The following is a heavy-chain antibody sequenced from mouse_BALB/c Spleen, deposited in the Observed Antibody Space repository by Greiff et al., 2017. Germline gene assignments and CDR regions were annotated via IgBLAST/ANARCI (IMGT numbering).Heavy chain of an antibody. CDR1: GYTFTDYN. CDR3: ARSDYGYDVAYSFDY. CDR2: IYPYNGGT. D-gene: IGHD2-2*01. J-gene: IGHJ2*01. V-gene: IGHV1S29*02. Sequence: EVQLQESGPELVKPGASVKISCKASGYTFTDYNMHWVKQSHGKSLEWLGYIYPYNGGTGYNQKFKSKATLTVDNSSSTAYMELRSLTSEASAVYYGARSDYGYDVAYSFDYWGQGTTLTVSS.